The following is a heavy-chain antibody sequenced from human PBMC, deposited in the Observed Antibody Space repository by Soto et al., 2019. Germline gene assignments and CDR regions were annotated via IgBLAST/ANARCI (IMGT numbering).Heavy chain of an antibody. D-gene: IGHD6-19*01. CDR1: GGTFSSYA. V-gene: IGHV1-69*13. CDR3: AGGEQWLVTGAFDI. J-gene: IGHJ3*02. CDR2: LIPIFGTA. Sequence: SVKVSCKASGGTFSSYAISWVRQAPGQGLEWMGGLIPIFGTANYAQKFQGRVTITADESTSTAYMELSSLRSEDTAVYYCAGGEQWLVTGAFDIWGQGTMVTVSS.